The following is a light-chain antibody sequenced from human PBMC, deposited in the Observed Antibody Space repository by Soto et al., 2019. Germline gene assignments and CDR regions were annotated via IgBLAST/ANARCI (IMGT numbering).Light chain of an antibody. CDR3: CSYAGSSSVV. CDR1: SSDVGSYNL. J-gene: IGLJ2*01. V-gene: IGLV2-23*02. Sequence: QAVVTQPASVSGSPGQSITISCTGTSSDVGSYNLVSWYQQHPGKAPKLMIYEVTKRPSGVSNRFSGSKSGNTASLTSSGLQAEDEGHYYCCSYAGSSSVVFGGGTKLTVL. CDR2: EVT.